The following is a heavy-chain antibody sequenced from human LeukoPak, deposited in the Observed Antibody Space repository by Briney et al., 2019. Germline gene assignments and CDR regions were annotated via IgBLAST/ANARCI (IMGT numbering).Heavy chain of an antibody. CDR1: GFTFSDYY. J-gene: IGHJ4*02. V-gene: IGHV3-11*04. CDR3: ARVWQQLVIR. CDR2: ISSSGSTI. Sequence: VGSLRLSCAASGFTFSDYYMSCIRQAPGKGVEWVSYISSSGSTIYYADSVKGRFTIYRDNAKNSLYMQMNSLRAEDTAVYYCARVWQQLVIRWGQGTLVTVSP. D-gene: IGHD6-13*01.